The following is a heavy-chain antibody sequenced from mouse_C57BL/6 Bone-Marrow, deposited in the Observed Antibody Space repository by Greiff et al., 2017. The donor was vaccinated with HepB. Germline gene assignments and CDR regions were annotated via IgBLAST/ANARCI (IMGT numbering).Heavy chain of an antibody. J-gene: IGHJ2*01. CDR2: IHPNSGST. V-gene: IGHV1-64*01. CDR3: ARRGNRLRRAFDY. CDR1: GYTFTSYW. D-gene: IGHD2-4*01. Sequence: QVQLKQPGAELVKPGASVKLSCKASGYTFTSYWMHWVKQRPGQGLEWIGMIHPNSGSTNYNEKFKSKATLTVDKSSSTAYMQLSSLTSEDSAVYYCARRGNRLRRAFDYWGQGTTLTVSS.